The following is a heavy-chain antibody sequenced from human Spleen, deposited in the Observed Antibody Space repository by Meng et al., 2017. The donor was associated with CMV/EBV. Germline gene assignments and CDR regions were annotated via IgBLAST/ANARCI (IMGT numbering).Heavy chain of an antibody. CDR3: ARSIRYRGYFDY. CDR1: GGSINSYY. V-gene: IGHV4-59*01. J-gene: IGHJ4*02. D-gene: IGHD5-12*01. Sequence: GSLRLSCTVSGGSINSYYWSWIRQPPGKGLEWIGYIYYGGSTNYNPSLRSRVTISGDTSKNQLSLNLSSVAAADTAVYFCARSIRYRGYFDYWGPGTLVTVSS. CDR2: IYYGGST.